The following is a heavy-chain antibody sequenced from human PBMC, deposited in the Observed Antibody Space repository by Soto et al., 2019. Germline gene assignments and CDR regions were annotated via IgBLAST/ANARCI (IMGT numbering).Heavy chain of an antibody. D-gene: IGHD6-6*01. CDR2: ISSSSSHT. CDR1: GFTFSDYY. Sequence: QVQLVESGGGLVKPGGSLRLSCAASGFTFSDYYMSWLRQAPGKGLEWVSYISSSSSHTNYADSVKGRFTISRDNTKSSLYLQMNSLRAEDTAVYYCAREVDSSSSSDYWGQGTLVTVSS. CDR3: AREVDSSSSSDY. V-gene: IGHV3-11*06. J-gene: IGHJ4*02.